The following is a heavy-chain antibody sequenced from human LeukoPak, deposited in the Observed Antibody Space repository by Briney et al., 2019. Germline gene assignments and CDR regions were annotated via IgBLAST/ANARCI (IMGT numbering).Heavy chain of an antibody. J-gene: IGHJ6*03. CDR2: IKSKTDGGTT. CDR1: GFTFSDAW. Sequence: GGSLRLSCAASGFTFSDAWMSWVRQAPGKGLEWVGRIKSKTDGGTTDYAAPVKGRFTISRDDSKNTLYLQMNSLKTEDTAVYYCTTDQMYYYYYYMDVWSKGTTVTVSS. V-gene: IGHV3-15*01. CDR3: TTDQMYYYYYYMDV.